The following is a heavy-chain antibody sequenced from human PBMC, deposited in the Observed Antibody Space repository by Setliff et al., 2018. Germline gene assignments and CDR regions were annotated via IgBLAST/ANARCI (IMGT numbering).Heavy chain of an antibody. J-gene: IGHJ4*02. Sequence: VASVKVSCKASGYTFTGYYMHWVRQAPGQGLEWMGRIIPIFGTANYAQKFQGRVTITADKSTSTAHMELSRLRSDDTAVYYCARDWRDYGAMGYWGQGTLVTVSS. V-gene: IGHV1-69*06. CDR1: GYTFTGYY. CDR3: ARDWRDYGAMGY. D-gene: IGHD4-17*01. CDR2: IIPIFGTA.